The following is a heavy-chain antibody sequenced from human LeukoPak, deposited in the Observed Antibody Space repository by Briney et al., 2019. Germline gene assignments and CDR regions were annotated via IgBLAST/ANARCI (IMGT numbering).Heavy chain of an antibody. Sequence: ASVKVSCKASGGTFSSYAISWVRQAPGQGLEWMGGIIPIFGTANYAQKFQGRVTITTDESTSTAYMELSSLRSEDTAVYYCASGDSSGYYYPNDAFDIWGQGTMVTVSS. J-gene: IGHJ3*02. D-gene: IGHD3-22*01. CDR1: GGTFSSYA. CDR3: ASGDSSGYYYPNDAFDI. CDR2: IIPIFGTA. V-gene: IGHV1-69*05.